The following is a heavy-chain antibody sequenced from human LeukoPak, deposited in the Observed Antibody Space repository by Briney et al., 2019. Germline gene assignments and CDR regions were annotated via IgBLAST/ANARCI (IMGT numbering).Heavy chain of an antibody. D-gene: IGHD4-17*01. J-gene: IGHJ3*01. V-gene: IGHV4-39*01. CDR2: IYYSGST. CDR1: GGSISSSTYY. Sequence: SETLSLTCTVTGGSISSSTYYWGWIRQPPGKGLEWIGSIYYSGSTYNNPSLKSRVTIFVDTSKNQFSLKLSSVTATDTAVYYCARTYGDYDDAFDVWGQGTMVTVSS. CDR3: ARTYGDYDDAFDV.